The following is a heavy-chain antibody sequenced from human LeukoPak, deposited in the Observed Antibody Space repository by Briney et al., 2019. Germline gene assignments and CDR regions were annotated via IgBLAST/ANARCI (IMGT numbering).Heavy chain of an antibody. Sequence: GGSLRLSCAASGFSVSSDYINWFRQAPGKGLEWVSVIYSGGSTYYADSVEGRFTISRHTSKNTVYLYMNNLRPEDTAVYFCVRATSSLAFDIWGQGTKVTVSS. V-gene: IGHV3-53*04. CDR2: IYSGGST. CDR3: VRATSSLAFDI. D-gene: IGHD6-6*01. CDR1: GFSVSSDY. J-gene: IGHJ3*02.